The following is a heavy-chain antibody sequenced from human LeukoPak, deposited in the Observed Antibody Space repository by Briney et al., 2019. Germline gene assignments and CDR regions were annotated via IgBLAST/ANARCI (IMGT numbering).Heavy chain of an antibody. V-gene: IGHV4-39*01. CDR1: GGSISSSSYC. CDR3: ASCAAAAAIELVNWFDP. CDR2: IYYSGST. Sequence: PSETLSLTCTVSGGSISSSSYCWGWIRQPPGKGLEWIGSIYYSGSTYYNPSLKSRVTISVDTSKNQFSLKLSSVTAADTAVYYCASCAAAAAIELVNWFDPWGQGTLVTVSS. J-gene: IGHJ5*02. D-gene: IGHD2-2*01.